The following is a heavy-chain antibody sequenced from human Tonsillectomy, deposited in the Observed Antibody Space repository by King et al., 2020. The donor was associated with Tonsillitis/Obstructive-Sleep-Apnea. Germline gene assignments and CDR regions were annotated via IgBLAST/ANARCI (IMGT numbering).Heavy chain of an antibody. D-gene: IGHD2-2*01. V-gene: IGHV3-15*01. CDR1: GFTFSXAW. CDR2: IKSXTDGGTX. J-gene: IGHJ6*03. CDR3: XTXXXXXSXXXXYXXXYYMXV. Sequence: VQLVXSGGGLVKPGGSLRLSCAASGFTFSXAWMSWXRQAPGKGLEXVXRIKSXTDGGTXDXAAPVKGRFTISRDDSKNTLYLQMXXLKTEDTAVYYXXTXXXXXSXXXXYXXXYYMXVXXXGXTXXVSS.